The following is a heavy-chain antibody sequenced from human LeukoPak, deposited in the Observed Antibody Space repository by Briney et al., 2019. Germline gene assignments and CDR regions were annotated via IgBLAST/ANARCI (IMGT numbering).Heavy chain of an antibody. V-gene: IGHV4-61*01. Sequence: SETLSLTCTVSSGSISTSNYYWSWIRQPPGKGLEWIGYIYYSGSTNYNPSLKSRVTISVDTSKNQFSLKLSSVTAADTAVYYCASSSPSYYDILTGYSPAAPYYMDVWGKGTTVTISS. D-gene: IGHD3-9*01. J-gene: IGHJ6*03. CDR2: IYYSGST. CDR1: SGSISTSNYY. CDR3: ASSSPSYYDILTGYSPAAPYYMDV.